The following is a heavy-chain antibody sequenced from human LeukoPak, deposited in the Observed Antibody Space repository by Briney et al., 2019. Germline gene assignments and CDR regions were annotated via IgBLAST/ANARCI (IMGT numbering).Heavy chain of an antibody. Sequence: PGGSLRLSCVASGFSLSNFQMYWVRQAPGKGLEWVSIISLDGSTEFYADSVKGRFTISGDTASNTMHLEMNNLRTEDTAVYYCMRDYMGWFDPWGQGTLVTVSS. V-gene: IGHV3-30-3*01. CDR1: GFSLSNFQ. CDR2: ISLDGSTE. D-gene: IGHD3-10*01. J-gene: IGHJ5*02. CDR3: MRDYMGWFDP.